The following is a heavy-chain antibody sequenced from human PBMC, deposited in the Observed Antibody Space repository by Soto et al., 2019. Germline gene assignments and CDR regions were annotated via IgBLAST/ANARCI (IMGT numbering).Heavy chain of an antibody. V-gene: IGHV1-2*04. Sequence: ASVKVSCKASGYTFTCYYMHWVRQAPGQGLEWMGWINPNSGGTNYAQKFQGWVTMTRDTSISTAYMELSRLRSDDTAVYYCARGAVAGPIAYYYYGMDVWGQGTTVTVSS. CDR1: GYTFTCYY. CDR3: ARGAVAGPIAYYYYGMDV. J-gene: IGHJ6*02. CDR2: INPNSGGT. D-gene: IGHD6-19*01.